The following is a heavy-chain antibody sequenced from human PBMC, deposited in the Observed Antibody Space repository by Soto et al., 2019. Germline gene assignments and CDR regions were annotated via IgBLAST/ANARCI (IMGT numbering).Heavy chain of an antibody. CDR2: IYYSGST. CDR1: GGSISSSSYY. V-gene: IGHV4-39*01. Sequence: SETLSLTCTVSGGSISSSSYYWGWIRQPPGKGLEWIGSIYYSGSTYYNPSLKSRVTISVDTSKNQFSLKLSSVTAADTAVYYCAIIGIAAAPLSYGMDVWGQGTTVTVSS. CDR3: AIIGIAAAPLSYGMDV. J-gene: IGHJ6*02. D-gene: IGHD6-13*01.